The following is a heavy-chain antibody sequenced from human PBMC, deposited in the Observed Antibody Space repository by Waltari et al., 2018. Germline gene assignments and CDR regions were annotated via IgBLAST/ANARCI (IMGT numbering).Heavy chain of an antibody. CDR2: INHSGST. J-gene: IGHJ5*02. Sequence: QVQIQPWGAGLLTPSETLSLTCAVYGGPFRGYYWSWIRQPPGKGLEWIGEINHSGSTICNPSLERRVTISVDTTKNQFSRKLCSVTAAVTAVYYCASECAVLRFLGGPRFDHWGQGTLVTVSS. CDR3: ASECAVLRFLGGPRFDH. CDR1: GGPFRGYY. D-gene: IGHD3-3*01. V-gene: IGHV4-34*01.